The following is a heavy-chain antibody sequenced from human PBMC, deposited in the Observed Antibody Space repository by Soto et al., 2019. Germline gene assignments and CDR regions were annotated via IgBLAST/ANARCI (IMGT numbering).Heavy chain of an antibody. CDR1: GFSLSTTPVG. J-gene: IGHJ4*02. Sequence: SGPTLVNPTQTLTLTCSCSGFSLSTTPVGVGWIRQPPGKALEWLALIYWDDAKEYSPSLKNRLTISKDSSKNQVVLTMTNMDPMDTGTYYCERKGQEDWPLGYWGQGTLVTVSS. D-gene: IGHD3-9*01. V-gene: IGHV2-5*02. CDR2: IYWDDAK. CDR3: ERKGQEDWPLGY.